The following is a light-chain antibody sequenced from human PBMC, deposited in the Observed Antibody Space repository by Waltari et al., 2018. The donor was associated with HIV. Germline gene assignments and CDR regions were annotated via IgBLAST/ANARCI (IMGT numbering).Light chain of an antibody. V-gene: IGLV3-21*04. CDR3: QVWDSGSDRVV. J-gene: IGLJ2*01. Sequence: SYVVTQPPSLSVAPGKTASITCGGNTIGDKSVNWYQQKEGQAPVLVIYYDDVRPSGIPERFSTSNSGNTATLTITSVEAGDEADYYCQVWDSGSDRVVFGGGTKLTVL. CDR2: YDD. CDR1: TIGDKS.